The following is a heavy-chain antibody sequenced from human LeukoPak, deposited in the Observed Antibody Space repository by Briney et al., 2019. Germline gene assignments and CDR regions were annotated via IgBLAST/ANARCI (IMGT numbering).Heavy chain of an antibody. CDR1: GFTFTIFG. CDR3: ARTYDFGRGPPGDAFDN. J-gene: IGHJ3*02. CDR2: IDARSGIT. Sequence: SGGSLRLSCAASGFTFTIFGLNWVRQAPGKGPEWVSYIDARSGITYYADSVQGRFTLSRDNARESVFLQMDSLRVDDTAVYYCARTYDFGRGPPGDAFDNWGPGTWVIVSS. D-gene: IGHD3-3*01. V-gene: IGHV3-48*01.